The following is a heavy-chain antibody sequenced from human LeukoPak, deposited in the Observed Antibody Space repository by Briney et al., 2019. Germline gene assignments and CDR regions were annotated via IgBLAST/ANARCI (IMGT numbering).Heavy chain of an antibody. CDR2: IYYSGST. D-gene: IGHD6-13*01. J-gene: IGHJ4*02. CDR3: ARLAGDY. Sequence: PSETLSLTCTVSGGSTSHYYWSWIRQPPGKGLEWIGYIYYSGSTNYNPSLKSRVTISVDTSKNQFSLKLSSVTAADTAVYYCARLAGDYWGQGTLVTVSS. V-gene: IGHV4-59*08. CDR1: GGSTSHYY.